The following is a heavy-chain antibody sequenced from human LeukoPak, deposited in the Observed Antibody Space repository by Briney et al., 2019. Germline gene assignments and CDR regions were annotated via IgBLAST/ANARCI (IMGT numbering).Heavy chain of an antibody. CDR3: ANGRWLPWTELNY. CDR2: ISWNSGSI. J-gene: IGHJ4*02. D-gene: IGHD5-24*01. V-gene: IGHV3-9*01. CDR1: GFTFDNYA. Sequence: PGGSLRLSCAASGFTFDNYAMHWVRQAPGKGLEWVSGISWNSGSIGYADSVKGRFTISRDNAKNSLYLQMNRLRTEDTALYYCANGRWLPWTELNYWGQGTLVTVSS.